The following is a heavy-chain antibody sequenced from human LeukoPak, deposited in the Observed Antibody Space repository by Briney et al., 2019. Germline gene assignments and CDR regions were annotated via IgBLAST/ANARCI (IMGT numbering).Heavy chain of an antibody. V-gene: IGHV4-4*07. CDR1: LGSTRSFT. Sequence: SETLSLTSTVSLGSTRSFTCGGSRQPAGRGLEWIGRIYTSGSTNYNPSLKSRVTMSVATSKNQFSLRLTSVTAADTAMYYCASHPCGRGYHDENVLRGQGTVVTVSS. CDR2: IYTSGST. D-gene: IGHD3-22*01. J-gene: IGHJ3*01. CDR3: ASHPCGRGYHDENVL.